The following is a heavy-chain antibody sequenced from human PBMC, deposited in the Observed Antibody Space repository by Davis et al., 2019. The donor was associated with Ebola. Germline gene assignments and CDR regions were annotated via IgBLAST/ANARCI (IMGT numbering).Heavy chain of an antibody. Sequence: SVMVSCKASGGTFSSYAISWVRQAPGQGLEWMGRIIPILGIANYAQKFQGRVTITADKSTSTAYMELSSLKSEDTAVYYCARESSGWYGIADYWGQGTLVTVSS. CDR3: ARESSGWYGIADY. D-gene: IGHD6-19*01. J-gene: IGHJ4*02. V-gene: IGHV1-69*04. CDR1: GGTFSSYA. CDR2: IIPILGIA.